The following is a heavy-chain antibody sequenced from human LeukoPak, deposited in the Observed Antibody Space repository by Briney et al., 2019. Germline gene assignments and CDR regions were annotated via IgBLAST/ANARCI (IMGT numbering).Heavy chain of an antibody. D-gene: IGHD6-13*01. CDR2: IYYSGST. V-gene: IGHV4-59*01. CDR1: GGSISSYY. J-gene: IGHJ5*02. CDR3: ARDPSYSSRFDGFDP. Sequence: SETLSLTCTVSGGSISSYYWSWIRQPPGKGLEWIGYIYYSGSTNYNPSLKSRVTISVDTSKNQFSLKLSSVTAADTALYYCARDPSYSSRFDGFDPWGQGTLVTVSS.